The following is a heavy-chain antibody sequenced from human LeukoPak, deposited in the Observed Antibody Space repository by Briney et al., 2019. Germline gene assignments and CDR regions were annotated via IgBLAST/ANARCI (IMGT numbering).Heavy chain of an antibody. D-gene: IGHD3-16*01. J-gene: IGHJ3*02. CDR1: DGSISNDY. CDR2: LHYSGTT. Sequence: SETLSLTCTVSDGSISNDYWSWIRQPPSKELEFIGSLHYSGTTKYNPSLKSRLAISGDTSKNQFSLKVTSVTAADTAVYYCARLGQPNALDIWGQGTLVTVSS. CDR3: ARLGQPNALDI. V-gene: IGHV4-59*08.